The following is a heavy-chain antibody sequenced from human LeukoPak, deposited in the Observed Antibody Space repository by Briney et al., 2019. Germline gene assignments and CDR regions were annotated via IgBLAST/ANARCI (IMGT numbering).Heavy chain of an antibody. D-gene: IGHD3-22*01. J-gene: IGHJ4*02. CDR2: INPSGGST. V-gene: IGHV1-46*01. Sequence: ASVKVSCKASGYTFTSYYMHWVRQAPGQGLEWMGIINPSGGSTSYAQKFQGRVTMTRDTSTSTVYMELSSLRSEDTAVYYCARQYYYDSSGYYSPIDYWGQGTLVTVSS. CDR3: ARQYYYDSSGYYSPIDY. CDR1: GYTFTSYY.